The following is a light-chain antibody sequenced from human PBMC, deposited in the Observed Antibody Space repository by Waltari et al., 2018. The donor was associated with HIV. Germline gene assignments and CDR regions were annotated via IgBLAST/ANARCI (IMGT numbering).Light chain of an antibody. CDR2: GAS. CDR3: QQHGSSPYT. CDR1: QSVSSSY. J-gene: IGKJ2*01. Sequence: DIVLTQSPGTLSLSPGERATLSCRASQSVSSSYLAWYQQKPGQAPRLLIYGASNRATGIPDRFSGSGSGTDFTLTISRLEPEDFAVYYCQQHGSSPYTFGQGTKLEIK. V-gene: IGKV3-20*01.